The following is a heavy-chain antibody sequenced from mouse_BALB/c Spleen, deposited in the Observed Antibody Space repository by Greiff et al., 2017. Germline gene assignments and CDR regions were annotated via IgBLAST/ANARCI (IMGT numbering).Heavy chain of an antibody. Sequence: VQRVESGPGLVAPSQSLSITCTVSGFSLTSYGVHWVRQPPGKGLEWLGVIWAGGSTNYNSALMSRLSISKDNSKSQVFLKMNSLQTDDTAMYYCARDHGNYYYAMDYWGQGTSVTVSS. D-gene: IGHD2-1*01. CDR1: GFSLTSYG. V-gene: IGHV2-9*02. CDR2: IWAGGST. J-gene: IGHJ4*01. CDR3: ARDHGNYYYAMDY.